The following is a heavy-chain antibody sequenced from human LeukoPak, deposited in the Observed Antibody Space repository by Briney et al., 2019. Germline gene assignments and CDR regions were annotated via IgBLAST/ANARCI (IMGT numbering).Heavy chain of an antibody. Sequence: SQTLSLTCTVSGGSISSGSYYWSWIRQPAGKGLEWIGRIYTSGSTNYNPSLKSRVTISVDTSKNQFSLKVRSVTPADTAVYYCARVLRYCSGGNCYSGGLGYMDVWGKGTTVTISS. CDR1: GGSISSGSYY. CDR2: IYTSGST. CDR3: ARVLRYCSGGNCYSGGLGYMDV. J-gene: IGHJ6*03. D-gene: IGHD2-15*01. V-gene: IGHV4-61*02.